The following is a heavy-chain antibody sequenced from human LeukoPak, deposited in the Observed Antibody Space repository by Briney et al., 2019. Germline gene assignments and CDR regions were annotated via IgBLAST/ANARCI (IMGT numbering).Heavy chain of an antibody. Sequence: GRSLRLSCAASGFTFSGSAMHWVRQASGKGLEWVGRIRSKANNYATSYAASVKGRFTISRDDSKNTAYLQMNSLKSEDTAVYYCSRRVGSAAPDDWGQGTLVTVSS. V-gene: IGHV3-73*01. CDR2: IRSKANNYAT. J-gene: IGHJ4*02. CDR3: SRRVGSAAPDD. D-gene: IGHD1-14*01. CDR1: GFTFSGSA.